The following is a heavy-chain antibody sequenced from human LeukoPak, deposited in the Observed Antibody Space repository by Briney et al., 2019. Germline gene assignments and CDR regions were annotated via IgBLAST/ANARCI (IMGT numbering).Heavy chain of an antibody. CDR2: IDPDGSEK. V-gene: IGHV3-7*01. CDR3: ARIYYFGDNNWRYFDN. CDR1: GFTFNSYW. J-gene: IGHJ4*02. D-gene: IGHD3-10*01. Sequence: GGSLRLSCAASGFTFNSYWMSWVRQAPGQGLEWLANIDPDGSEKQYGDSVNGRFTTSRDNAKNSLYLQMNSLRAEDTAIYYCARIYYFGDNNWRYFDNWGQGTLVAVSS.